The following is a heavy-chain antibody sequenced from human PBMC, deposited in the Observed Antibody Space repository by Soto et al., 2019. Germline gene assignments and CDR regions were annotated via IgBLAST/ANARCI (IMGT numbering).Heavy chain of an antibody. CDR1: GFTFSSYG. CDR2: ISYDGSNK. J-gene: IGHJ6*02. V-gene: IGHV3-30*18. D-gene: IGHD3-10*01. CDR3: AKYGDYYGLEV. Sequence: QVQLVESGGGVVQPGRSLRLSCAASGFTFSSYGMHWVRQAPGKGLEWVAVISYDGSNKYFADSVKGRFTISRDNSKNTLYLQMNSLRAEDTAVYYCAKYGDYYGLEVCVQGTTVTVSS.